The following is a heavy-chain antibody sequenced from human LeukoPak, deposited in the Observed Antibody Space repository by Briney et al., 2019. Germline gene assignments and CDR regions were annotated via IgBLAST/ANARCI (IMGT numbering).Heavy chain of an antibody. V-gene: IGHV1-46*01. CDR3: AREAVTIFGLVRTQTTKSPHRFDP. D-gene: IGHD3-3*01. J-gene: IGHJ5*02. CDR1: GYTFTGYY. CDR2: INPSGGST. Sequence: GASVKFSCKASGYTFTGYYIHWVRQAPGQGLEWMGLINPSGGSTNYAQKFQGRVTMTRDMSTSTVYMELSSLRSEDTAVYYCAREAVTIFGLVRTQTTKSPHRFDPWGQGTLVTVSS.